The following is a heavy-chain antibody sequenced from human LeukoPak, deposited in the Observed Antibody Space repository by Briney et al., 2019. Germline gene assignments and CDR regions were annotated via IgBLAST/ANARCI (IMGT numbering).Heavy chain of an antibody. CDR2: IKQDGSEK. CDR3: ARGRQWLIYFDY. CDR1: GFTLSSYW. V-gene: IGHV3-7*01. D-gene: IGHD6-19*01. J-gene: IGHJ4*02. Sequence: PGGSLRLSCAASGFTLSSYWMSWVRQAPGKGLEWVANIKQDGSEKYYVDSVKGRFTISRDNAKNSLYLQMNSLRAEDTAVYYCARGRQWLIYFDYWGQGTLVTVSS.